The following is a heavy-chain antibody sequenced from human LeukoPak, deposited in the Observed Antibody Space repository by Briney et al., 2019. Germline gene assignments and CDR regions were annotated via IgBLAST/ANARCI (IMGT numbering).Heavy chain of an antibody. Sequence: GGSLRLSCAASGFSFSDSYMTWIRQAPGKGLEWVSGISGSGGSTYYADSVKGRVTISRDNSKNTLYLQMNSLRAGDTAVYYCAKDGQLRGQGTLVTVSS. CDR3: AKDGQL. V-gene: IGHV3-23*01. D-gene: IGHD5-24*01. CDR1: GFSFSDSY. J-gene: IGHJ4*02. CDR2: ISGSGGST.